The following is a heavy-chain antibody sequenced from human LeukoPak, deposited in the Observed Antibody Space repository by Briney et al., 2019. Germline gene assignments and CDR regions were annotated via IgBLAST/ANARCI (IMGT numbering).Heavy chain of an antibody. Sequence: GGSLRLSCAASGFTFSSYNMNWVRQAPGKGLEWVSYISPSSTRIDYAASVRGRFTISRDNAKSSLYLQVNSLRAEDTAVYYCAKDSRGDFEWLLSLGGMDVWGQGTTVTVSS. D-gene: IGHD3-9*01. J-gene: IGHJ6*02. CDR2: ISPSSTRI. CDR1: GFTFSSYN. V-gene: IGHV3-48*04. CDR3: AKDSRGDFEWLLSLGGMDV.